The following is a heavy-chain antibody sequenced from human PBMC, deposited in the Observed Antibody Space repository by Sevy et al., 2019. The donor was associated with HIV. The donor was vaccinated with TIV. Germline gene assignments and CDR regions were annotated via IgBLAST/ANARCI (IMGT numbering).Heavy chain of an antibody. J-gene: IGHJ4*02. V-gene: IGHV3-23*01. CDR3: AREGCTKPHDY. CDR2: LSFGCGEI. CDR1: GFTFSKYS. D-gene: IGHD2-8*01. Sequence: GGSLRLSCAASGFTFSKYSMSWVRQPPGKGLEWVSILSFGCGEINYADSVKGRFTISRDNSKSSVYLQINNLRPEDTAVYYCAREGCTKPHDYWGQGTLVTVSS.